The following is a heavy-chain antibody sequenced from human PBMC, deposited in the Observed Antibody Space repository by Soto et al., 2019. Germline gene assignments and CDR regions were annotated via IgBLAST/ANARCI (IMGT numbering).Heavy chain of an antibody. Sequence: PSETLSLTCTVSGGSTSSSSYYWGWIRQPPGKGLEWIGSIYYSGTTYYNPSLKSRVTISVDTSKNQFSLKLSSVTAADTAVYYCARHRGYYDILTGYYTELNFDYWGQGTLVTVSS. CDR2: IYYSGTT. D-gene: IGHD3-9*01. J-gene: IGHJ4*02. V-gene: IGHV4-39*01. CDR1: GGSTSSSSYY. CDR3: ARHRGYYDILTGYYTELNFDY.